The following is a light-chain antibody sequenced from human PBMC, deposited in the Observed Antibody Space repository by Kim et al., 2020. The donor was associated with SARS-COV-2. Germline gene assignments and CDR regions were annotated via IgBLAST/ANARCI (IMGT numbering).Light chain of an antibody. V-gene: IGLV3-21*04. J-gene: IGLJ1*01. CDR1: NIGSKS. Sequence: SYELTQPPSVSVAPGKMARITCGGNNIGSKSVHWYQQKPGQAPVLVIYYDSDRPSGIPERFSGSNSGNTATLTISRVEAGDEADYYCQVWDSSSDRLYVFGTGTKVTVL. CDR2: YDS. CDR3: QVWDSSSDRLYV.